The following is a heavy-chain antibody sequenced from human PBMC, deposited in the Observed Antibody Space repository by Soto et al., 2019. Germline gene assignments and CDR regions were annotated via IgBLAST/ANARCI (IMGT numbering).Heavy chain of an antibody. D-gene: IGHD3-22*01. J-gene: IGHJ6*02. CDR2: ITSSSDTI. Sequence: GGSLRLSCAASGFTFSSFHMNWVRQAPGRGLEWVAYITSSSDTIYYSDSVKGRFTISRDNGKNSLFLQMNSLRDEDTAVYYCARVVVVIPPGYYYAMAVWGQGTTAPVSS. V-gene: IGHV3-48*02. CDR1: GFTFSSFH. CDR3: ARVVVVIPPGYYYAMAV.